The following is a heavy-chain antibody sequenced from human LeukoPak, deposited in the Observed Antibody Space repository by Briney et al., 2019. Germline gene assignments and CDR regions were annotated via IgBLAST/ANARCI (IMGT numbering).Heavy chain of an antibody. Sequence: GASVKVSCKASGYTFSIYNMHWVRQAPGQGLEWMGIINPSGGSASDAQKFQGRLTMTRDTSTSTLYMELSSLRSEDTAVYYCASPSRGYFDWLLFDYWGQGTLVTVSS. D-gene: IGHD3-9*01. CDR3: ASPSRGYFDWLLFDY. CDR1: GYTFSIYN. V-gene: IGHV1-46*01. CDR2: INPSGGSA. J-gene: IGHJ4*02.